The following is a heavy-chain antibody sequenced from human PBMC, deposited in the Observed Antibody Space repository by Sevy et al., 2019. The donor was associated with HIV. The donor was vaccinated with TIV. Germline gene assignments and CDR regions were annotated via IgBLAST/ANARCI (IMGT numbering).Heavy chain of an antibody. CDR3: ATLDFWSENPFYGTDV. CDR2: LDPEDGET. Sequence: ASVKVSCKVSGYTLTKLPIHWVRQAPGKGLEWMGGLDPEDGETIYAQRFQGRVTMTEDTSTDTAYMELSSLRSEDTAVYYCATLDFWSENPFYGTDVWGQGTTVTVSS. V-gene: IGHV1-24*01. CDR1: GYTLTKLP. D-gene: IGHD3-3*01. J-gene: IGHJ6*02.